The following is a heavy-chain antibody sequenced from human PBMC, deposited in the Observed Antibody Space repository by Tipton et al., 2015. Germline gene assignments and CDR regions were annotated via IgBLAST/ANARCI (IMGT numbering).Heavy chain of an antibody. J-gene: IGHJ4*02. V-gene: IGHV3-48*02. Sequence: SLRLSCAASGFTLGSYSMNWVRQAPGKGLDWLSYMHRSGTPIYYTESVKGRFTISRDEAKNSLYLQMNSLRDEDTGVYYCTRDSGITGADDYWGQGTLVTVSS. CDR2: MHRSGTPI. CDR3: TRDSGITGADDY. D-gene: IGHD6-13*01. CDR1: GFTLGSYS.